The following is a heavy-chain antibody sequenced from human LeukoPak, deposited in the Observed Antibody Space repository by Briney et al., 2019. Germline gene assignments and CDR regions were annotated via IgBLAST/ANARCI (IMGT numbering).Heavy chain of an antibody. V-gene: IGHV1-8*01. CDR2: MNPNSGNT. CDR3: ARAVTYCSGGSCYSSGWFDP. D-gene: IGHD2-15*01. J-gene: IGHJ5*02. Sequence: GASVKVSCKASGYTFTSYDINWVRQATGQGLEWMGWMNPNSGNTGYAQKFQGRVTMTRNTSISTAYMELSSLRSEDTAVYYCARAVTYCSGGSCYSSGWFDPWGQGTLVTVSS. CDR1: GYTFTSYD.